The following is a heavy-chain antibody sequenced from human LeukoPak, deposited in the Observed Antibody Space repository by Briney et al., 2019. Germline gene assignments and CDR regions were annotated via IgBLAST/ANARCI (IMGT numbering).Heavy chain of an antibody. D-gene: IGHD2-15*01. Sequence: PGGSLRLSCAASGFTFSSYAMSWVRQAPGKGLEWVSAISGSGGSTYYADSAKGRFTISRDNSKNTLYLQMNSLRAEDTAVYYCARHREFSGGSSEWFDPWGQGTLVTVSS. J-gene: IGHJ5*02. CDR1: GFTFSSYA. CDR3: ARHREFSGGSSEWFDP. V-gene: IGHV3-23*01. CDR2: ISGSGGST.